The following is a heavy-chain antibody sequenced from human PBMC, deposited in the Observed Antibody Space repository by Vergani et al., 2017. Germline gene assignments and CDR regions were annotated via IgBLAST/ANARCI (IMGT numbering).Heavy chain of an antibody. CDR3: AREEGTISSHDAFDI. D-gene: IGHD3-3*01. CDR1: GFTVNNNY. CDR2: IYSGGST. V-gene: IGHV3-53*02. J-gene: IGHJ3*02. Sequence: EVQLVGTGGGLIQPGGSLRLSCAASGFTVNNNYMSWVRQAPGKGLEWVSVIYSGGSTYYADSVKGRFTISRDNSKNTLYLQMNSLRAEDTAVYYCAREEGTISSHDAFDIWGQGTMVTVSS.